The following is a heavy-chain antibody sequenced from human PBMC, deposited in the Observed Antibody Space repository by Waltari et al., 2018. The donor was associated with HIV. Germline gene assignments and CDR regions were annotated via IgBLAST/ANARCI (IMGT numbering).Heavy chain of an antibody. CDR2: INWNGGST. Sequence: EVQLVESGGGVVRPGGSLRLYCVASGFNFDDYGMSWVRQAPGKGLEWVSGINWNGGSTGYADSVKGRFSISRDNAKNSLYLQMNSLRGEDTALYYCARDYGSGSYYNYWGQGTLVTVSS. J-gene: IGHJ4*02. CDR3: ARDYGSGSYYNY. CDR1: GFNFDDYG. V-gene: IGHV3-20*04. D-gene: IGHD3-10*01.